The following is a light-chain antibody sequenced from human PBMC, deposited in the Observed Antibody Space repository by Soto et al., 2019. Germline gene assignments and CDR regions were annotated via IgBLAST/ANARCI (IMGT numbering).Light chain of an antibody. V-gene: IGLV2-23*01. CDR3: CSYAGSSTHVV. CDR2: EGS. CDR1: SSDVGSYNL. Sequence: QSALTKPASVSGSPGQSITISCTGTSSDVGSYNLVSWYQQHPGKAPKLMIYEGSKLPSGVSNRFSGSKSGNTASLTISGLQAEDEADYYCCSYAGSSTHVVFGGGTKLTVL. J-gene: IGLJ2*01.